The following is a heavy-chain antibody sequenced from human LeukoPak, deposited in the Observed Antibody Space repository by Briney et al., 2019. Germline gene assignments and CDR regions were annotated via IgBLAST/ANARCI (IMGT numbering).Heavy chain of an antibody. J-gene: IGHJ6*03. D-gene: IGHD3-9*01. CDR2: IYYSGST. CDR3: ARVYYDILTGYYMDV. V-gene: IGHV4-59*01. Sequence: SETLSLTCTVSGGSISSYYWSWIRQPPGKGLEWIGYIYYSGSTNYNPSLESRVTKSVDTSKNQFSLKPSSVTAADTAVYYCARVYYDILTGYYMDVWGKGTTVTISS. CDR1: GGSISSYY.